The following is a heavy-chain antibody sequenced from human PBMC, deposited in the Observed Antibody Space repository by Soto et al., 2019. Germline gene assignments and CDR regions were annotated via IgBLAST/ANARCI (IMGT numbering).Heavy chain of an antibody. D-gene: IGHD4-4*01. V-gene: IGHV1-69*06. J-gene: IGHJ4*02. CDR3: ARALSNYVEFDY. CDR1: GGTFSSYA. CDR2: IIPIFGTA. Sequence: ASVKVSCKASGGTFSSYAISWVRQAPGQGLEWMGGIIPIFGTANYAQKFQGRVTITADKSTSTAYMELSSLRSEDTAVYYCARALSNYVEFDYWGQGTLVTVSS.